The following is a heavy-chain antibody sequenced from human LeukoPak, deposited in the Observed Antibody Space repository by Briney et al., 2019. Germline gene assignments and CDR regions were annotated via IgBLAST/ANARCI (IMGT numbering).Heavy chain of an antibody. CDR3: ARGMYCSSARCFSFDF. CDR2: MNPNSGNT. V-gene: IGHV1-8*02. Sequence: ASVKVSCKASRYTFTSYDINWVRQAPGQGLEWMGWMNPNSGNTGYAQKFQGRVIMTRDTSTSTAYMELRSLRSDDTAVYYCARGMYCSSARCFSFDFWGQGTLVTVSS. D-gene: IGHD2-2*01. J-gene: IGHJ4*02. CDR1: RYTFTSYD.